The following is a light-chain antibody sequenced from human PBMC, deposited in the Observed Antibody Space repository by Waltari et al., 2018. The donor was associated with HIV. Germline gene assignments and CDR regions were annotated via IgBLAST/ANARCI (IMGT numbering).Light chain of an antibody. V-gene: IGLV2-14*01. CDR2: GVS. Sequence: QSALTQPASLSGSPGQSITITCSGTGSDIGLYDLVSGYRQEPGKAPRLLIYGVSNRPSEIARRCSGSKARTTASLTISELQADDEGDYYCSAYTMSGSLVFGGGTKLTVL. J-gene: IGLJ2*01. CDR3: SAYTMSGSLV. CDR1: GSDIGLYDL.